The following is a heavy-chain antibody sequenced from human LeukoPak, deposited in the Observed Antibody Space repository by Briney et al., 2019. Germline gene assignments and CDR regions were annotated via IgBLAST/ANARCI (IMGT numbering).Heavy chain of an antibody. D-gene: IGHD6-19*01. V-gene: IGHV7-4-1*02. CDR2: INTITGNP. CDR3: ATMIAVAGPDDAFDI. CDR1: GYTFTTYG. Sequence: ASVKVSCESSGYTFTTYGMNWVRQAPGQGLEWMGWINTITGNPTYAQGFTGRFVFSLDTSVSTAYLQISSLKAEDTAVYYCATMIAVAGPDDAFDIWGQGTMVTVSS. J-gene: IGHJ3*02.